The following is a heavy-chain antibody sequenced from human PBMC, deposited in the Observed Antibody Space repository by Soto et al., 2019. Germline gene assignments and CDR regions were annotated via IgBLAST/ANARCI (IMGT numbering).Heavy chain of an antibody. D-gene: IGHD3-10*01. CDR3: ARDLVPSWFGELLYGYYGMVV. CDR2: INSDGSST. J-gene: IGHJ6*02. CDR1: GFIFSSDW. V-gene: IGHV3-74*01. Sequence: GGSLILSCAASGFIFSSDWMHWVRQAPGKGLVWVSRINSDGSSTSYADSVKGRFTISRDNAKNTLYLQMNSLRAEDTAVYYCARDLVPSWFGELLYGYYGMVVWGQGTTVTAP.